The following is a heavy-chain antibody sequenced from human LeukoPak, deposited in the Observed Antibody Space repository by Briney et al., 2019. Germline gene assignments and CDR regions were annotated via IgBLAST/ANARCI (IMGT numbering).Heavy chain of an antibody. J-gene: IGHJ4*02. D-gene: IGHD5-12*01. CDR3: ARTHSGYDYRYFDY. CDR1: GGSISSGDYY. CDR2: IYYSVST. Sequence: SETLSLTCTVSGGSISSGDYYWSWIRQPPGKGLEWIGYIYYSVSTYYNPSLKSRVTISVDTSKNQFSLKLSSVTAADTAVYYCARTHSGYDYRYFDYWGQGTLVTVSS. V-gene: IGHV4-30-4*01.